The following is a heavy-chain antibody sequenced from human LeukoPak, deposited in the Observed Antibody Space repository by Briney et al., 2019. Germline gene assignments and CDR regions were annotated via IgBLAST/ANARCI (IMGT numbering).Heavy chain of an antibody. V-gene: IGHV4-61*02. D-gene: IGHD3-16*02. J-gene: IGHJ6*03. CDR2: IYTSGST. CDR1: GGSISSGSYY. CDR3: ARHSIQSPRGVWGSYRLNYYYYYMDV. Sequence: TLSLTCTVSGGSISSGSYYWSWIRQPAGKGLEWIGRIYTSGSTNYNPSLKSRVTISVDTSKNQFSLKLSSVTAADTAVYYCARHSIQSPRGVWGSYRLNYYYYYMDVWGKGTTVTISS.